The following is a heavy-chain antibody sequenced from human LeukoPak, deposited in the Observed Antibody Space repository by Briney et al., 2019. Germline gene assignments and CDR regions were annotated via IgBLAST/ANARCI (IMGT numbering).Heavy chain of an antibody. CDR3: ASSEMATVEYYFDQ. CDR2: IYYSGST. V-gene: IGHV4-61*01. Sequence: PSQTLSPTCTVSGGSVSSGSYYWGWIRHPPGNGLEWIGYIYYSGSTNYNPSLKSRVTISVDTSKNQFSLKLSSVTAADTAVYYCASSEMATVEYYFDQWGQGTLVTVSS. D-gene: IGHD5-24*01. J-gene: IGHJ4*02. CDR1: GGSVSSGSYY.